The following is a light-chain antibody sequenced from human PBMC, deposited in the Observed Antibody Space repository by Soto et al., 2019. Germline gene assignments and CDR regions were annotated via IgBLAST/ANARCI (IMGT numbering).Light chain of an antibody. CDR1: SSDVGGSNY. Sequence: QSVLTQPASVSGSPGQSITISCTGTSSDVGGSNYVSWYQQHPGKAPKLMIYEVSNRPSGVSNRFSGSKSGNTASLTISGLQAEDEADYYCSSYTSNSTYVFGTGTKLTVL. J-gene: IGLJ1*01. V-gene: IGLV2-14*01. CDR3: SSYTSNSTYV. CDR2: EVS.